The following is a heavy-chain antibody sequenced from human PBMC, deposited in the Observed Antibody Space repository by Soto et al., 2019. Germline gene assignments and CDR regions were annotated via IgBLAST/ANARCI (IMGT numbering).Heavy chain of an antibody. D-gene: IGHD2-15*01. V-gene: IGHV1-3*01. CDR1: GFTFTSYA. Sequence: ASVKVSCKTSGFTFTSYALHWVRQAPGQRPEWMGWINGGYGHTKYSKHFQDRVTITRDTSASTAYLELSSLTSEDTAIYYCARGYAVDSDGYSNDRFEHWGQRTLVIVS. CDR2: INGGYGHT. J-gene: IGHJ5*02. CDR3: ARGYAVDSDGYSNDRFEH.